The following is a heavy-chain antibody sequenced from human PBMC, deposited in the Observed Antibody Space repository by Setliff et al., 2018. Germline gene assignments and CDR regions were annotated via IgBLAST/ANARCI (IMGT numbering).Heavy chain of an antibody. D-gene: IGHD3-22*01. V-gene: IGHV1-18*01. Sequence: ASVKVSCKASGYTFTYFGLSWVRQAPGQGLEWMGWISPYNGQTTYAQRFQGRITMTTDTSTDTAYMELRNLRSDDTAIYFCARDADYYDTGEYPIVDYWGQGTLVTVSS. CDR2: ISPYNGQT. CDR3: ARDADYYDTGEYPIVDY. J-gene: IGHJ4*02. CDR1: GYTFTYFG.